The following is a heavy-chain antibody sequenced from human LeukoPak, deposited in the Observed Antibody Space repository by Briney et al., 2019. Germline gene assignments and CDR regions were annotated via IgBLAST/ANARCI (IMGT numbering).Heavy chain of an antibody. Sequence: PSGTLSLTCAVSGGSISSSNWWSWVRQPPGKGLEWIGEIYHSGSTNYNPSLKSRVTISVDKSKNQFSLKLSSATAADTAVYYCARDGPYSSGWYADYWGQGTLVTVSS. V-gene: IGHV4-4*02. J-gene: IGHJ4*02. CDR1: GGSISSSNW. D-gene: IGHD6-19*01. CDR2: IYHSGST. CDR3: ARDGPYSSGWYADY.